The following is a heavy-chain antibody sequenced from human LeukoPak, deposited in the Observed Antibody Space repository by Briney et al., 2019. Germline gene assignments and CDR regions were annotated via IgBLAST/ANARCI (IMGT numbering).Heavy chain of an antibody. CDR2: VSGGGHNT. CDR3: AKDRSSWYYPFDS. V-gene: IGHV3-23*01. J-gene: IGHJ4*02. Sequence: GSLRLSCVASGFTFSSYAMSWVRQAPGKGLEWVSVVSGGGHNTYYADSVKGRFTMSRDNSKRTVYLQMNSLRAEDTAVYYCAKDRSSWYYPFDSWGQGALGSVSS. CDR1: GFTFSSYA. D-gene: IGHD3-3*01.